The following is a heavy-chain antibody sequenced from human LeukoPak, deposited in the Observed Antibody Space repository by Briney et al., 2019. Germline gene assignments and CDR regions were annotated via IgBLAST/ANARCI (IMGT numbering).Heavy chain of an antibody. V-gene: IGHV4-4*07. CDR1: GGSISSYY. CDR3: ARGAYCGGDCYSFDY. D-gene: IGHD2-21*02. J-gene: IGHJ4*02. CDR2: VYSSGIT. Sequence: PSETLSLTCTVSGGSISSYYWNWIRQPAGKGLEWIGRVYSSGITNYNSSLRSRVTMSVDTSKNQFSLKLSSVTAADTAVYYCARGAYCGGDCYSFDYWGQGTLVTVSS.